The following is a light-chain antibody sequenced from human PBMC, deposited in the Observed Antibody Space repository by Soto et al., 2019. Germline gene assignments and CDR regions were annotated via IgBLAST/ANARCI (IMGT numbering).Light chain of an antibody. CDR3: AAWDDSLSGPI. CDR2: SDN. V-gene: IGLV1-47*02. J-gene: IGLJ1*01. Sequence: QAVVTQPPSASGTPGQRVTISCSGSSSNIGSNYVYWYQQLPGTAPKLLIYSDNLRPSGVPDRFSASKSGTSASLAISGLRSEDEVDYYCAAWDDSLSGPIFGTGTKVTVL. CDR1: SSNIGSNY.